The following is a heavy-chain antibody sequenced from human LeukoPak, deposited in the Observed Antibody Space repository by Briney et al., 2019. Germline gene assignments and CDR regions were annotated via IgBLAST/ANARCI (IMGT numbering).Heavy chain of an antibody. V-gene: IGHV4-34*01. CDR2: VNARGDT. CDR1: GWSFNDYY. J-gene: IGHJ5*02. Sequence: SETLSLTCAVYGWSFNDYYWNWIRQPPGMGLEWIGEVNARGDTNYNPSLKSRVTISVDTSKNQFSLRLTSMIAADTAVYYCARGQVPAARGYNRFDPWGQGTLVTV. D-gene: IGHD2-2*01. CDR3: ARGQVPAARGYNRFDP.